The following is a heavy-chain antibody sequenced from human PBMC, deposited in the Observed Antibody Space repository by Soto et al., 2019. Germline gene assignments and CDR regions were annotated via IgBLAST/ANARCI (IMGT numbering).Heavy chain of an antibody. CDR2: ISTGSSTI. CDR3: ASAKYYYDSSGYYYFDY. Sequence: GGSLRHSCAASGLTFSTYSMSWVRQATGKGLEWVSYISTGSSTIYYADSVKGRFTISRDNAKNSLYLQMNSLRDEDTAVYYCASAKYYYDSSGYYYFDYWGQGTLVTVSS. J-gene: IGHJ4*02. D-gene: IGHD3-22*01. V-gene: IGHV3-48*02. CDR1: GLTFSTYS.